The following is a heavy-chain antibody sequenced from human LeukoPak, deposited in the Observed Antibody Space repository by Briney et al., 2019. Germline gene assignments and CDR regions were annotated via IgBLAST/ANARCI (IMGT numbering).Heavy chain of an antibody. Sequence: PSETLSLTCTVPGGSISSSSYYWGWIRQPPGKGLEWIGSIYYSGSTYYNPSLKSRVTISVDTSKNQFSLKLSSVTAADTAVYYCARGLWATINYWGQGTLVTVSS. CDR3: ARGLWATINY. D-gene: IGHD5-24*01. CDR1: GGSISSSSYY. J-gene: IGHJ4*02. CDR2: IYYSGST. V-gene: IGHV4-39*01.